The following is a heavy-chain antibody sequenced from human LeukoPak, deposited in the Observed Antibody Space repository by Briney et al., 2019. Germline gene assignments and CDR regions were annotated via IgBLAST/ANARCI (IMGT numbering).Heavy chain of an antibody. Sequence: GGSLRLSCTASGFTVSSHYISWVRQAPGKGLEWVSCIYSGGSTYYADSVKGRFTISRDNSKNTVFLQMNSLRAEDTAMYYCARGGWSYGRYYYFDYWGQGSLVTVSS. CDR2: IYSGGST. J-gene: IGHJ4*02. D-gene: IGHD1-26*01. CDR1: GFTVSSHY. V-gene: IGHV3-53*01. CDR3: ARGGWSYGRYYYFDY.